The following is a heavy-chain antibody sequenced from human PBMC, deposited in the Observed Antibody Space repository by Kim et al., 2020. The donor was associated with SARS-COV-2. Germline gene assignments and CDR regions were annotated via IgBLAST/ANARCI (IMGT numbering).Heavy chain of an antibody. CDR2: IYNSGST. Sequence: SETLSLTCTVSGDSITNYYWIWIRQPPGKGLEWIGYIYNSGSTDYNPSLKSRVTIFIDTSKSQFSLRLSSVTAADTALYFCARMPYGGFDYWGQGTLVTV. D-gene: IGHD3-16*01. CDR1: GDSITNYY. CDR3: ARMPYGGFDY. V-gene: IGHV4-59*13. J-gene: IGHJ4*02.